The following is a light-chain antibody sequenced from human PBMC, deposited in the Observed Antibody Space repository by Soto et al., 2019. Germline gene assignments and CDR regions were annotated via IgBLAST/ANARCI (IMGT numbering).Light chain of an antibody. Sequence: NFMLTQPHSVSVSPGKTVTISCTRSSGSIASNDVQWYQQRPGSAPTTVIYENNQRPSGVPDRFSGSTDGSSNSASLTISGLQTEDEADYYCQSYDSSTVVFGGGTKLTVL. J-gene: IGLJ2*01. V-gene: IGLV6-57*04. CDR2: ENN. CDR1: SGSIASND. CDR3: QSYDSSTVV.